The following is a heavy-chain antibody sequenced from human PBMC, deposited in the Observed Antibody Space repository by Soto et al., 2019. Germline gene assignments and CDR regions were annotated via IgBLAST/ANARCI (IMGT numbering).Heavy chain of an antibody. Sequence: PGGSLRLCCAASGFPFSSYGMNWVRQAPGKGLEWLASITDDSSHIDYADSVRGRFTVSSDDARKSVYQQMDSRGAEDTAIYYCATPYYYNHWGPGTLVTVSS. J-gene: IGHJ5*02. V-gene: IGHV3-21*01. D-gene: IGHD3-22*01. CDR1: GFPFSSYG. CDR3: ATPYYYNH. CDR2: ITDDSSHI.